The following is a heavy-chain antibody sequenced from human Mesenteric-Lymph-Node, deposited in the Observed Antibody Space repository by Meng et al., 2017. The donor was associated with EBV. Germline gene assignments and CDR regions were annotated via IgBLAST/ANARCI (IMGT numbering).Heavy chain of an antibody. CDR2: ISGSGGST. Sequence: GLVLGFGGGMVQPWGSLRLSCAVSGFDFSSSAMSWVRQAPGKGLDWVSAISGSGGSTYYTDSVKGRFTISRDNSKNTLYLQMKGLRGEDTAIYYCAALVGASGAFDYWGQGTLVTVSS. CDR1: GFDFSSSA. V-gene: IGHV3-23*01. J-gene: IGHJ4*02. D-gene: IGHD1-26*01. CDR3: AALVGASGAFDY.